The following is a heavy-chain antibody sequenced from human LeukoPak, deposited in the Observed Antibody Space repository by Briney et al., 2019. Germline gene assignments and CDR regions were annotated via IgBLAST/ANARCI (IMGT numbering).Heavy chain of an antibody. D-gene: IGHD3-9*01. CDR2: IYPGDSDT. CDR3: ARLGDYDILTGYYTGFDY. J-gene: IGHJ4*02. Sequence: GGSLKISCKGSGYSFTSYWIGWVRQMPGKGLEWMGIIYPGDSDTRYSPSFQGQVTISADKSISTAYLQWSSLKASDTAMYYCARLGDYDILTGYYTGFDYWGQGTLVTVSS. V-gene: IGHV5-51*01. CDR1: GYSFTSYW.